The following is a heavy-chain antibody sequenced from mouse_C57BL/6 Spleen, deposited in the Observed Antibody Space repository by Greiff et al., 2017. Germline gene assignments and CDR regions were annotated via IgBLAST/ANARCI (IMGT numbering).Heavy chain of an antibody. CDR3: ARHYGRSRHAMDY. CDR1: GYAFTNYL. V-gene: IGHV1-54*01. Sequence: QVQLQQSGAELVRPGTSVKVSCKASGYAFTNYLIEWVKQRPGQGLEWIGVINPGSGGTNYNEKFKGKATLTADKSSSTAYMQLSSLTSEDSAVYFCARHYGRSRHAMDYWGQGTSVTVSS. CDR2: INPGSGGT. J-gene: IGHJ4*01. D-gene: IGHD1-1*01.